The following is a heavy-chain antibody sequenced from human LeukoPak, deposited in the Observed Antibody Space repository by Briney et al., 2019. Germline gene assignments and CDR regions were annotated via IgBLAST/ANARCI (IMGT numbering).Heavy chain of an antibody. J-gene: IGHJ4*01. Sequence: GGSHSLVYAPPGPTIRCDRTCWVRQAPGKGLEWVSAISGSGDNTYYADSVKGRFTISRDNSKHTLYLQMNSLRAEDKAVYYCANLLPTRVHCWG. CDR2: ISGSGDNT. D-gene: IGHD3-10*01. V-gene: IGHV3-23*01. CDR1: GPTIRCDR. CDR3: ANLLPTRVHC.